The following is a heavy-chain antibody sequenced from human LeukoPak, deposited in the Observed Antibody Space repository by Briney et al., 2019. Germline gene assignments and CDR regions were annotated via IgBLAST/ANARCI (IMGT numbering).Heavy chain of an antibody. J-gene: IGHJ4*02. CDR3: ASSVDTAMVFDY. Sequence: SETLSLTCTVSGGSINNGGYYWSWIRQHPGKGLEWIGYIYYSGSSYYNPSLRSRVTISVDTSKNHFSLKLSSVTAADTAVYYCASSVDTAMVFDYWGQGTLVTVSS. CDR1: GGSINNGGYY. CDR2: IYYSGSS. V-gene: IGHV4-31*03. D-gene: IGHD5-18*01.